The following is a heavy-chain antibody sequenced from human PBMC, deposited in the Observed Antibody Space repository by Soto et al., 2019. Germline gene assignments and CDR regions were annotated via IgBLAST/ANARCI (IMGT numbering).Heavy chain of an antibody. J-gene: IGHJ4*02. CDR2: ISSSSSYI. D-gene: IGHD6-19*01. V-gene: IGHV3-21*01. CDR3: ATGAQWQSSFDY. Sequence: EVQLVESGGGLVQPGGSLRLSCAASGFTFSSYAMNWVRQAPGKGLEWVSSISSSSSYIYYTDSVKGRFTISRDNAKNSLYLQMHSLRAEDTAVYYCATGAQWQSSFDYWGQGTLVTVSS. CDR1: GFTFSSYA.